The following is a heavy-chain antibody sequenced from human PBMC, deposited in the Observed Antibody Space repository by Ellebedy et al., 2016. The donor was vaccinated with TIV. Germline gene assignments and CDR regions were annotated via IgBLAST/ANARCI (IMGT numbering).Heavy chain of an antibody. CDR3: ARPGGFGKLPLDF. CDR2: IKQDGSER. CDR1: QFTFSSYT. D-gene: IGHD3-10*01. Sequence: GESLKISCAASQFTFSSYTMHWVRQAPGKGLEWVAHIKQDGSEREYVDSVKGRFTISRDNAKNSLYLQMDSLRAEDAAIYYCARPGGFGKLPLDFWGQGILVTVSS. V-gene: IGHV3-7*01. J-gene: IGHJ4*02.